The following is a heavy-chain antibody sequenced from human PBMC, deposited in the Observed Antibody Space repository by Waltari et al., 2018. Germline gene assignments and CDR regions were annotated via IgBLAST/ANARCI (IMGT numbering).Heavy chain of an antibody. J-gene: IGHJ4*02. Sequence: EDQLIPSGAQVKSPGAPVTVSCKAFGSIFTDYYMHWMQQVPGKGPEWMARLEPENGATEFADRFQGRLTVTADTSTDTAYMELSGLTSEDTATYYCANSMSGPRVQWGQGTQVTVSP. D-gene: IGHD3-3*01. CDR2: LEPENGAT. CDR1: GSIFTDYY. V-gene: IGHV1-69-2*01. CDR3: ANSMSGPRVQ.